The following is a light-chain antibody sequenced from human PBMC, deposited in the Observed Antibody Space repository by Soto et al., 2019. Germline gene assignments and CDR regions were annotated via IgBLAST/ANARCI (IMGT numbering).Light chain of an antibody. Sequence: DIQMTQSPSSLSASVGDRVTITCQASQDISNYLNWYQQKPGKAPKLLIYDASNLETGVPSRFSGSGSGTDFTFTISSLQPEDIATYYCQQYDNLLEGLTFGGGTKVEIK. CDR2: DAS. CDR1: QDISNY. V-gene: IGKV1-33*01. CDR3: QQYDNLLEGLT. J-gene: IGKJ4*01.